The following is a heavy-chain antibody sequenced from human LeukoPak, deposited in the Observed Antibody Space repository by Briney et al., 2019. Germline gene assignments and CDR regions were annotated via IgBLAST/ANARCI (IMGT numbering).Heavy chain of an antibody. Sequence: GGSLRLSCAASGFAFSSFAMGWVSQSPGRGREWLTTINCGGNTTFYSDSVKGRFTISRDNSKNTLYLHMDSLRPDDTATYYCTKELHVAVAVADYYYFYMDVWGRGTAVTVSS. CDR1: GFAFSSFA. CDR2: INCGGNTT. CDR3: TKELHVAVAVADYYYFYMDV. V-gene: IGHV3-23*01. D-gene: IGHD6-19*01. J-gene: IGHJ6*03.